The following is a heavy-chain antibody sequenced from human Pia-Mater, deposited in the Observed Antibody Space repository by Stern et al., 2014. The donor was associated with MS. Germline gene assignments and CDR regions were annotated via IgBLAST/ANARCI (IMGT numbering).Heavy chain of an antibody. CDR1: GFSLSNSG. J-gene: IGHJ6*02. CDR3: MGVGDAMHV. Sequence: VQLVESGGGVVQPGRSLTLSCAASGFSLSNSGMHWVRQAPGKGLEWVAVMSFVGGNKKYADSVKGRFSISRDKANTTLFLQMNSLRAEDTAVYYCMGVGDAMHVWGQGTTVIVSS. V-gene: IGHV3-30*03. CDR2: MSFVGGNK.